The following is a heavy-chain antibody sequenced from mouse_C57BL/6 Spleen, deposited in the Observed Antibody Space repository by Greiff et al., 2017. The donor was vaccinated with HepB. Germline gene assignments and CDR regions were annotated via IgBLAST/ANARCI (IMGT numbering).Heavy chain of an antibody. CDR1: GYAFSSSW. Sequence: QVQLKQSGPELVKPGATVKISCKASGYAFSSSWMNWVKQRPGKGLEWIGRIYPGDGDTNYNGKFKGKATLTADKSSSTAYMQLSSLTSEDSAVYFCARGDEHVGWFAYWGQGTLVTVSA. CDR2: IYPGDGDT. CDR3: ARGDEHVGWFAY. J-gene: IGHJ3*01. V-gene: IGHV1-82*01.